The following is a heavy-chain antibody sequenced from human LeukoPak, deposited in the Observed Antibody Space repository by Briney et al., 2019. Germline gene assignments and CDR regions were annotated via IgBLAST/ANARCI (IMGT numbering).Heavy chain of an antibody. Sequence: GGSLTLSCVVSGFTFSTSAMTWVRQSPGKGLEWVSGISISGGTTYYADSVEGRFTISSDNSKNTLYLQMNSLTAEDTAVYYCAKEEIPNDYWGRGTLVTVSS. J-gene: IGHJ4*02. V-gene: IGHV3-23*01. CDR1: GFTFSTSA. CDR3: AKEEIPNDY. D-gene: IGHD2-2*02. CDR2: ISISGGTT.